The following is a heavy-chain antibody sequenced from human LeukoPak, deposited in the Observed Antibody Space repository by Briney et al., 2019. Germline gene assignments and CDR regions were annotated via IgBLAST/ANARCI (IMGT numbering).Heavy chain of an antibody. CDR1: GGSISSGGYY. V-gene: IGHV4-31*03. D-gene: IGHD4-23*01. Sequence: SQTLSLTCTVSGGSISSGGYYWSWIRQHPGKDLEWIGYIYYSGSTYYNPSLKSRVTISVDTSKNQFSLKLSSVTAADTAVYYCARVRPTVVGYDAFDIWGQGTMVTVSS. CDR3: ARVRPTVVGYDAFDI. J-gene: IGHJ3*02. CDR2: IYYSGST.